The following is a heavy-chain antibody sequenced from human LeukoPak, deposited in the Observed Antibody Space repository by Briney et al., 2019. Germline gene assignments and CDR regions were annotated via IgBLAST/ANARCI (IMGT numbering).Heavy chain of an antibody. J-gene: IGHJ5*02. CDR1: GGSISSYY. V-gene: IGHV4-59*01. CDR2: ISYSGGT. Sequence: PSETLSLTCTASGGSISSYYWSWIRQPPGKGLEWIGYISYSGGTNYNRSLKSRVTISVDTYKNQLSLKLSSVTAADTAVYYCARDWGGYNWFDPWGQGTLVTVSS. CDR3: ARDWGGYNWFDP. D-gene: IGHD3-16*01.